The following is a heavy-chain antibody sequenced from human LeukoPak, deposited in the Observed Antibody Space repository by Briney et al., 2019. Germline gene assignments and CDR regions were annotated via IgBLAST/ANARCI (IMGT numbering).Heavy chain of an antibody. D-gene: IGHD1-26*01. CDR2: IIPILGIA. CDR3: ARMCSGSYLANFDY. CDR1: GGTFSSYA. V-gene: IGHV1-69*04. Sequence: PGASVKVSCKASGGTFSSYAISWVRQAPGQGLEWMGRIIPILGIANYAQKFQGRVTITADKSTSTAYMELSSLRSEDTAVYYCARMCSGSYLANFDYWGQGTLVTVSS. J-gene: IGHJ4*02.